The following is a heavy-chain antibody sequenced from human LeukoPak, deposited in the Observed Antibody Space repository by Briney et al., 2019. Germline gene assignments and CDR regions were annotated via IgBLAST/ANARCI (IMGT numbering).Heavy chain of an antibody. CDR1: GFTFHHYS. J-gene: IGHJ4*02. D-gene: IGHD5-12*01. CDR2: ISWDGGIT. Sequence: GGSLRLSCAASGFTFHHYSMHWVRHPPGKGLEWVSLISWDGGITYYADSVRGRFTISRDNSKNSLSLEMNSLRTEDTALYYCAKDSNTGGYSFGSWGQGTLVTVTS. CDR3: AKDSNTGGYSFGS. V-gene: IGHV3-43*01.